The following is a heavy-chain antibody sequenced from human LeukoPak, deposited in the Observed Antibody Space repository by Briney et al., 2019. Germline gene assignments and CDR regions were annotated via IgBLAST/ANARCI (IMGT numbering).Heavy chain of an antibody. J-gene: IGHJ4*02. Sequence: MPSETLSLTCTVSGGSISSYYWSWLRQPPGKGLEWIAYIYYRGSTNYNPSLKSRVTISVDTSKNQFSLKLSSVTAADTAVYYCARRTTGTGPFDYWGQGTLVTVSS. CDR1: GGSISSYY. CDR3: ARRTTGTGPFDY. V-gene: IGHV4-59*08. CDR2: IYYRGST. D-gene: IGHD1-1*01.